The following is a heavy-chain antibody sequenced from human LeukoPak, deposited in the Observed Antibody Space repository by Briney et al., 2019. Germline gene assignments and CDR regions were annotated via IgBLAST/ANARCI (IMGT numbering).Heavy chain of an antibody. J-gene: IGHJ5*02. CDR2: IYPGASDT. D-gene: IGHD5-18*01. CDR3: ARHRGYSYGLSGWFDP. CDR1: GYSFSSYW. Sequence: GESLKISCKGSGYSFSSYWIAWVRQMPGKGLEWMGIIYPGASDTRYGPSFQGQVTISADKSISTAYLQWSSLKASDTAMYYCARHRGYSYGLSGWFDPWGQGTLVTVSS. V-gene: IGHV5-51*01.